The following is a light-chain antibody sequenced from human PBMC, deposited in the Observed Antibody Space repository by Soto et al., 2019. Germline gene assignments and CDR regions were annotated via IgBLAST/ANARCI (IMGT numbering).Light chain of an antibody. Sequence: IVLTQSKGTLSLSPGERATLSCRTSQTVSSTYFAWYQQRPGQAPRLLFSDASNRATGIPDRFSCSGSGRDFTLTISRLEPEDSAVYFCQQFGISPITFGQRRLLAV. V-gene: IGKV3-20*01. J-gene: IGKJ5*01. CDR2: DAS. CDR3: QQFGISPIT. CDR1: QTVSSTY.